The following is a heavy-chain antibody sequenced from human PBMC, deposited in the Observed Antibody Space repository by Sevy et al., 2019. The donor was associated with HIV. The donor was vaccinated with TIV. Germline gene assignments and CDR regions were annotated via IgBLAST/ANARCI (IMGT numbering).Heavy chain of an antibody. D-gene: IGHD6-19*01. V-gene: IGHV6-1*01. CDR1: GDSVSSNSAA. CDR2: TYYRSKWYN. CDR3: ARSIAVAGTFRWFDP. J-gene: IGHJ5*02. Sequence: SQTLSLTCAISGDSVSSNSAAWNWIRQSPSRGLEWLGRTYYRSKWYNDYAVSVKSRITINPDTSKNQFSLQLNSVSPEDTAVYYRARSIAVAGTFRWFDPWGQGTLVTVSS.